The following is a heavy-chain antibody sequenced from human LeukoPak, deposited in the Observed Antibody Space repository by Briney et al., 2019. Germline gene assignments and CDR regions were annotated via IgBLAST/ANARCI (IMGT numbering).Heavy chain of an antibody. J-gene: IGHJ3*02. D-gene: IGHD2-2*01. CDR3: ARVVVPAAIHPFDAFDI. CDR1: RYTFTSYG. V-gene: IGHV1-18*01. Sequence: ASVKVSCKASRYTFTSYGISWVRQAPGQGLEWMGWISAYNGNTNYAQKLQGRVTMTTDTSTSTAYMELRSLRSDDTAVYYCARVVVPAAIHPFDAFDIWGQGTMVTVSS. CDR2: ISAYNGNT.